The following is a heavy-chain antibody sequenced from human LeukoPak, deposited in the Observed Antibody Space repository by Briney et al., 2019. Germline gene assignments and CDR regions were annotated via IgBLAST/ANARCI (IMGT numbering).Heavy chain of an antibody. Sequence: TLSLTCTVSGCSISSGGYYWVWIRQHPGKGLEWVVYSYYSGSTYDNPSLKSRVTISVDTSKNQFSLKLSSVTAADTAVYYCAYLPDGGRFEPWGQGTLVTVSS. CDR2: SYYSGST. CDR3: AYLPDGGRFEP. CDR1: GCSISSGGYY. D-gene: IGHD2-15*01. J-gene: IGHJ5*02. V-gene: IGHV4-31*03.